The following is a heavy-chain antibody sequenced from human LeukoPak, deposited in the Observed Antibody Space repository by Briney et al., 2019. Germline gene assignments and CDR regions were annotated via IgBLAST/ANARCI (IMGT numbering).Heavy chain of an antibody. CDR1: GGSFSGYY. CDR2: INHSGST. V-gene: IGHV4-34*01. D-gene: IGHD3-22*01. CDR3: ATGADSTGYYGGFDY. Sequence: SETLSLTCAVYGGSFSGYYWSWIRQPPGKGLAWIGEINHSGSTNYNPSLKSRVTISVDTSKNQFSLKLTSVTAADTAVYYCATGADSTGYYGGFDYWGQGTLVTVSS. J-gene: IGHJ4*02.